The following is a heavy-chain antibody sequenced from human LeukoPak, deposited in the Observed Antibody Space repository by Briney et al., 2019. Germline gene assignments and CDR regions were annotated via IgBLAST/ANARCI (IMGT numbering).Heavy chain of an antibody. D-gene: IGHD2-8*01. CDR1: GGSISSYY. CDR3: ARDSYGPFDY. V-gene: IGHV4-59*01. Sequence: SETLSLTCTVSGGSISSYYWSWIRQPPGKGLEWIGYIYYSGSTNYNPSLKSRVTISEGTSKNQFSLKLSSVTAADTAVYYCARDSYGPFDYWGQGTLVTVSS. CDR2: IYYSGST. J-gene: IGHJ4*02.